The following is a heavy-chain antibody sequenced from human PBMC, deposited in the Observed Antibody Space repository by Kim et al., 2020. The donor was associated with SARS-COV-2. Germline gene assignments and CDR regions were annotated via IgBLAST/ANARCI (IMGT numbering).Heavy chain of an antibody. V-gene: IGHV6-1*01. J-gene: IGHJ4*02. CDR3: ARGEGYNGGWAFDY. D-gene: IGHD6-19*01. Sequence: YTVSVKSRITINSDTSKNQFSLQLNSVTPEDTAVYYCARGEGYNGGWAFDYWGQGILVIVSS.